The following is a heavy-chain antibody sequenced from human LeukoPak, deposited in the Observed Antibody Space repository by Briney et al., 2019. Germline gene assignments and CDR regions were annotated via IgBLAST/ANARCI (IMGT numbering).Heavy chain of an antibody. CDR2: ISGSGGST. D-gene: IGHD5-12*01. J-gene: IGHJ4*02. CDR3: AKAYSGYAVSRGLYYFDY. V-gene: IGHV3-23*01. Sequence: GGSLRLSCAASGFTFSSYAMSWVRQAPGKGLEWVSAISGSGGSTYYADSVKGRFTISRDNSKNTLYLQMNSLRAEDTAVYYCAKAYSGYAVSRGLYYFDYWGQGTLVTVSS. CDR1: GFTFSSYA.